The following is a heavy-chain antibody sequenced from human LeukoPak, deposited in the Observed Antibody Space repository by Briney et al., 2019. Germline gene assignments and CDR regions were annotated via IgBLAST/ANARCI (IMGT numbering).Heavy chain of an antibody. CDR3: ARVNIRIQLWSSIDY. CDR1: GFTFSSNG. D-gene: IGHD5-18*01. CDR2: ISATGGTI. J-gene: IGHJ4*02. Sequence: GGSLRLSCAASGFTFSSNGMNWVRQAPGKGLEWVSYISATGGTIYYADSVKGRFTISRDNSKNTLYLQMNSLRAEDTAVYYCARVNIRIQLWSSIDYWGRGTLVTVSS. V-gene: IGHV3-48*01.